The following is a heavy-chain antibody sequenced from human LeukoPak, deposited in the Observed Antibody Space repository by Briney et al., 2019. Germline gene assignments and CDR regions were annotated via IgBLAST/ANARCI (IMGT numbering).Heavy chain of an antibody. J-gene: IGHJ4*02. CDR3: ARGTHYYDSSRPFDY. D-gene: IGHD3-22*01. V-gene: IGHV1-69*13. CDR1: GGTFNSCA. Sequence: SVKVSCKASGGTFNSCAISWVRQAPGQGLEWMGGIIPIFGTANYAQKFQGRVTITADESTSTAYMELSSLRSEDTAVYYCARGTHYYDSSRPFDYWGQGTLVTVSS. CDR2: IIPIFGTA.